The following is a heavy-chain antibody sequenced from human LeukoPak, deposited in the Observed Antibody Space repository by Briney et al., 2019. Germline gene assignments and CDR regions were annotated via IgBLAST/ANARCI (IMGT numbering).Heavy chain of an antibody. CDR3: ARAPGYRSFLDH. J-gene: IGHJ4*02. Sequence: PGGSLRLSCEASGFTFRNSWMSWVRQTPGKGLEWVANIKEDGSEKYYVDSVKGRFTISRDNAQNSLYLQMNSLRAEDTAVYYCARAPGYRSFLDHWGQGTLVTVSS. CDR1: GFTFRNSW. CDR2: IKEDGSEK. V-gene: IGHV3-7*01. D-gene: IGHD6-13*01.